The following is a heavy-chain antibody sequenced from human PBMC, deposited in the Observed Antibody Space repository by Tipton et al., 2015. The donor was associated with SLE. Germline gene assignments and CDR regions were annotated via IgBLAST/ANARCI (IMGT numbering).Heavy chain of an antibody. Sequence: TLSLTCTVSGDSFRSFHWSWIRQPPGKGLEWIGYIHSSGSTNYNPSLKSRVTISADTSKNQFSLKVSSVTAADSAVYYCARDERLLGGGAFDIWGQGTMVTVSS. CDR3: ARDERLLGGGAFDI. CDR2: IHSSGST. D-gene: IGHD1-1*01. CDR1: GDSFRSFH. V-gene: IGHV4-59*01. J-gene: IGHJ3*02.